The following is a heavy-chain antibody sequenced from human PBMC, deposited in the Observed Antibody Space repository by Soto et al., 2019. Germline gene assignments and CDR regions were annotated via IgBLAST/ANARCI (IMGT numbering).Heavy chain of an antibody. V-gene: IGHV3-15*01. D-gene: IGHD2-2*02. CDR1: GFTFSNAW. Sequence: EVQLVESGGGLVKPGGSLRLSCAASGFTFSNAWMSWVRQAPGKGLEWVGCIKSKTDGGTTDYAAPVKGRFTISRDDSKNTLYLQMNSLKTEDTAVYYCTTDWCSTSCYTYYYYGMDVWGQGTTVTVSS. CDR2: IKSKTDGGTT. J-gene: IGHJ6*02. CDR3: TTDWCSTSCYTYYYYGMDV.